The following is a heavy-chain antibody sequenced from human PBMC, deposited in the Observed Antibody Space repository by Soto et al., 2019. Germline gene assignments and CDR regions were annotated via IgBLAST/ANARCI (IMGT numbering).Heavy chain of an antibody. V-gene: IGHV3-33*01. J-gene: IGHJ5*02. CDR2: IWYDGSNK. Sequence: GGSLRLSCATSGFTFSSYGMNWVRQAPGKGLEGVAVIWYDGSNKYYADSVKGRFTIFRDNSENTLYLQMNNLRVDDTAVYYCSPSQERQQLAWGQGTLVTVSS. CDR3: SPSQERQQLA. D-gene: IGHD6-13*01. CDR1: GFTFSSYG.